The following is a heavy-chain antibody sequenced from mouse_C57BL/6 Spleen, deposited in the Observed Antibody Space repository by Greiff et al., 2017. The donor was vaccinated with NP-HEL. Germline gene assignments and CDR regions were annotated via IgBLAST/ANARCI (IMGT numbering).Heavy chain of an antibody. J-gene: IGHJ1*03. Sequence: EVQLVESGPGLVKPSQSLSLTCSVTGYSITSGYYWNWIRQFPGNKLEWMGYISYDGSNNYNPSLKNRISITRDTSKNQFFLKLNSVTTEDTATYTGARERAYIGNSGTLNVGGKGTPVPVSS. D-gene: IGHD2-10*01. V-gene: IGHV3-6*01. CDR3: ARERAYIGNSGTLNV. CDR2: ISYDGSN. CDR1: GYSITSGYY.